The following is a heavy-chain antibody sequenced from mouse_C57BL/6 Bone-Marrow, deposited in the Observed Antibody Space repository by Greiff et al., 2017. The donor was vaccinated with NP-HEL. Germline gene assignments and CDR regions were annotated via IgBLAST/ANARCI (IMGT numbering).Heavy chain of an antibody. CDR3: ARGGSCYFDV. J-gene: IGHJ1*03. CDR2: ISYDGSN. CDR1: GYSITSGYY. Sequence: EVKLEESGPGLVKPSQSLSLTCSVTGYSITSGYYWNWLRQFPGNKLEWMGYISYDGSNNYNPSLKNRISITRDTSKNQFFLKLNSVTTEDTATYYCARGGSCYFDVWGTGTTVTVSS. V-gene: IGHV3-6*01.